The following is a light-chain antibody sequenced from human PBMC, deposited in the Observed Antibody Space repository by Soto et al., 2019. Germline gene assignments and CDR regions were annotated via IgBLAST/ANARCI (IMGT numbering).Light chain of an antibody. CDR3: QHRHNCPPIT. J-gene: IGKJ4*01. CDR2: DAS. V-gene: IGKV3-11*01. Sequence: EVVLTQSPATLSLSPGERATLSCRASQSIATSLAWYQQRLGQAPRLLIYDASNRATGIPARFSGSGSGTDFILTLSSVEPEDFAFYNCQHRHNCPPITFGEGTKVEIK. CDR1: QSIATS.